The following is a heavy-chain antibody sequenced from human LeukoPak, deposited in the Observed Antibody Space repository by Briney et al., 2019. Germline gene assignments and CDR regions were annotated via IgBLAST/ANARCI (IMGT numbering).Heavy chain of an antibody. CDR1: GFTFSSSA. D-gene: IGHD3-9*01. CDR3: AKVSESNYDFLTGYYTPYYFDY. Sequence: GGSLRLSCAASGFTFSSSAMSWVRQVPGKGLEWVSGISDSGGSTYYADSVKGRFTISRDNSKNMLYLQMNSLRAEDTAVYYCAKVSESNYDFLTGYYTPYYFDYWGQGTLVTVSS. V-gene: IGHV3-23*01. J-gene: IGHJ4*02. CDR2: ISDSGGST.